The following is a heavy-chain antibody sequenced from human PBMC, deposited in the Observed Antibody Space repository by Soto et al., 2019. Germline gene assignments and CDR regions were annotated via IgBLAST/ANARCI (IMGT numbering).Heavy chain of an antibody. CDR3: ARDGYCSGGSCYSVPVFDY. CDR2: IWYDGSNI. Sequence: QVQLVESGGGVVQPGRSLRLSCAASGFTFSSYGMHWVRQAPGKGLEWVAVIWYDGSNIYYADSVKGRLTISRDDSKNSPYLQMNSMRAEDTAVYYCARDGYCSGGSCYSVPVFDYWGQRTLVTVSS. V-gene: IGHV3-33*01. J-gene: IGHJ4*02. CDR1: GFTFSSYG. D-gene: IGHD2-15*01.